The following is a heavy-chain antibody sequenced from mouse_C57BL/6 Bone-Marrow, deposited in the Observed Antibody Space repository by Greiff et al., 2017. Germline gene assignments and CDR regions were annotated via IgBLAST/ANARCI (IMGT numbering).Heavy chain of an antibody. Sequence: EVQLQESGAELVRPGASVKLSCTASGFNIKDDYMHWVKQRPEQGLEWIGWIDPENGDTEYASKFQGKATITADTSSNTADLQLSSLTSEDTAVYYCTRCLGFAYWGQGTLVTVSA. V-gene: IGHV14-4*01. CDR1: GFNIKDDY. J-gene: IGHJ3*01. CDR3: TRCLGFAY. CDR2: IDPENGDT.